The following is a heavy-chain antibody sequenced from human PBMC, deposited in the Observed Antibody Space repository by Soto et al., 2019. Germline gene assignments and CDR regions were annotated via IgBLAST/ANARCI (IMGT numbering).Heavy chain of an antibody. CDR2: ISSSSSYI. CDR1: GFTFSSYS. D-gene: IGHD1-1*01. CDR3: ARKDNWNDDDY. V-gene: IGHV3-21*01. J-gene: IGHJ4*02. Sequence: GGSLRLSCAASGFTFSSYSVNWVRQAPGKGLEWVSSISSSSSYIYYADSVKGRFTISRDNAKNSLYLQMNSLRAEDTAVYYCARKDNWNDDDYWGQGTLVTVSS.